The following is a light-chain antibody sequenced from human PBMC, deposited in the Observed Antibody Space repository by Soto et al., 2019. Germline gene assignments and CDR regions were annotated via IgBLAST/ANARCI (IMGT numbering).Light chain of an antibody. J-gene: IGKJ1*01. CDR3: QQSYSTPRT. CDR2: GAS. CDR1: QSINSY. Sequence: DIQMTQSPSSLSASVGDRVTITCRASQSINSYLNWYQQKPGKAPKLLIYGASSLQGGVPSRFSGRGSGTDFTLTISSLQPEDFTTYYCQQSYSTPRTFGQGTKVEIK. V-gene: IGKV1-39*01.